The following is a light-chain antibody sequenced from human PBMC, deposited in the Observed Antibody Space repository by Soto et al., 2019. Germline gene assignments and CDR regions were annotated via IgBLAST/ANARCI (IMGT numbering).Light chain of an antibody. V-gene: IGLV2-14*01. J-gene: IGLJ1*01. CDR1: GRDIGAYDY. CDR2: GVK. Sequence: QSVLTEPACVSVSPGQSITISCTGSGRDIGAYDYVSWYQQHPGKAPKLLIYGVKNRPSGVSYRFSASKSAFTASLTISGLQAEDEAHYYCSSYTTSYFYVFGPGTRSPS. CDR3: SSYTTSYFYV.